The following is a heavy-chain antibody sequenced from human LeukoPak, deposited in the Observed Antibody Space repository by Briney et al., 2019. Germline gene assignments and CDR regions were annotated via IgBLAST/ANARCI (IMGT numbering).Heavy chain of an antibody. CDR3: ARQYSRSSYFEY. D-gene: IGHD6-6*01. J-gene: IGHJ4*02. CDR2: IYYSGST. CDR1: GGSISSYY. V-gene: IGHV4-59*01. Sequence: SETLSLPCNVSGGSISSYYWTWIRQPPGKGLEWIGYIYYSGSTDYNPSLESRITMSVDTSKNQFSLKLHSVTAADTAVYFCARQYSRSSYFEYWGQGTLVTVSS.